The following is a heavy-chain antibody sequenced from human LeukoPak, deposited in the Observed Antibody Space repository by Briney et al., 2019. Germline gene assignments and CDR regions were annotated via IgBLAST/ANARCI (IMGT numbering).Heavy chain of an antibody. Sequence: ASVKVSCKASGYTFTTYGISWVRQAPGQGLEWLGRISVYNGNTNYAQKLQGRVIMTTDTSTSTAYMELRSLRSDDTAVYYCARDPLSGYGSGSYYVYFDYWGQGTLVTVSS. CDR3: ARDPLSGYGSGSYYVYFDY. CDR2: ISVYNGNT. J-gene: IGHJ4*02. D-gene: IGHD3-10*01. CDR1: GYTFTTYG. V-gene: IGHV1-18*01.